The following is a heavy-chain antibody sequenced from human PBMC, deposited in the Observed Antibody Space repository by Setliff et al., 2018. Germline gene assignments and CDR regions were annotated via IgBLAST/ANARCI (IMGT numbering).Heavy chain of an antibody. CDR3: ARHRGRAAAGTSFDI. V-gene: IGHV5-51*01. J-gene: IGHJ4*02. Sequence: GESLKISCKGSGYSFTNYWIGWVRQMPGKGLEWMGIIYPLDSDTRYSPSFQGQVTISADKSVSTAYLQWSSLKASDTAIYYCARHRGRAAAGTSFDIWGQGTLVTVSS. CDR2: IYPLDSDT. CDR1: GYSFTNYW. D-gene: IGHD6-13*01.